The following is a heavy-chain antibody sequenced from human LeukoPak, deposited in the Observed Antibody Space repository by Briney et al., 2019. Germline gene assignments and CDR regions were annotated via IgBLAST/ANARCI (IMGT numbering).Heavy chain of an antibody. CDR2: IYTSGST. D-gene: IGHD6-13*01. Sequence: SETLSLTCTVSGGSISSYYWSWIRQPAGKGLEWIGRIYTSGSTNYNPSLKSRVTMSVDTSKNQFSLKLSSVTAADTAVYYCARASTAAGAWHWYFDLWGRGTLVTVSS. CDR1: GGSISSYY. J-gene: IGHJ2*01. CDR3: ARASTAAGAWHWYFDL. V-gene: IGHV4-4*07.